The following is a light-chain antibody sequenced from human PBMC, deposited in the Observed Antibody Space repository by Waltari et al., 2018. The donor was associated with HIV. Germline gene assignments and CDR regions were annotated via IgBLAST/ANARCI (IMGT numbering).Light chain of an antibody. V-gene: IGLV1-40*01. J-gene: IGLJ2*01. CDR2: DNN. CDR1: SSNIGADYD. Sequence: QSVLTQPPSVSGAPGQRVTISCTGSSSNIGADYDVHWYQQLPGTAPQLLIYDNNNRPSGVPDRFSGSKSGPPASLAITGLQAEDEADYYCQSYDSSLGGSVFGGGTKVTVL. CDR3: QSYDSSLGGSV.